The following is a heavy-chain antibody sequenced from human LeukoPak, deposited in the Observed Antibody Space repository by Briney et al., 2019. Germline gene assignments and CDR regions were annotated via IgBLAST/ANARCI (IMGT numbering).Heavy chain of an antibody. CDR1: GGSISSYY. J-gene: IGHJ4*02. V-gene: IGHV4-59*01. CDR2: IYYSGST. Sequence: PSETLSLTCTVSGGSISSYYWSWIRQPPGKGLEWIGYIYYSGSTNYNPSPKSRVTISVDTSKNQFSLKLSSVTAADTAVYYCARVVAAPYYFDYWGQGTLVTVSS. CDR3: ARVVAAPYYFDY. D-gene: IGHD2-15*01.